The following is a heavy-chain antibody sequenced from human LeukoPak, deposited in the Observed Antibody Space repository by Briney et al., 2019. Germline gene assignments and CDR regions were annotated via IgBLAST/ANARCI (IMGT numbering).Heavy chain of an antibody. V-gene: IGHV4-59*01. D-gene: IGHD1-26*01. CDR2: IYYSGST. CDR3: ARTFLGDWYFDL. Sequence: SATLSLTCAVSGVSISSYYWSWIRPPPGKGLEWIGCIYYSGSTNYNPSLKSRVTVSGDTSKDQFSLKLSSLTAADTAVYYCARTFLGDWYFDLWGRGTLVTVSS. CDR1: GVSISSYY. J-gene: IGHJ2*01.